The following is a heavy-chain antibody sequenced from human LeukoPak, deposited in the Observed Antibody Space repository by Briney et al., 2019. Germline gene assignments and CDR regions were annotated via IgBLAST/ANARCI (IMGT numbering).Heavy chain of an antibody. J-gene: IGHJ1*01. CDR1: GFTFSSYS. CDR3: ARELHYDSSGPQGYFQH. D-gene: IGHD3-22*01. Sequence: PGGSLRPSCAASGFTFSSYSMNWVRQAPGKGLEWVSSISSSSSYIYYADSVKGRFTISRDNAKNSLYLQMNSLRAEDTAVYYCARELHYDSSGPQGYFQHWGQGTLVTVSS. CDR2: ISSSSSYI. V-gene: IGHV3-21*01.